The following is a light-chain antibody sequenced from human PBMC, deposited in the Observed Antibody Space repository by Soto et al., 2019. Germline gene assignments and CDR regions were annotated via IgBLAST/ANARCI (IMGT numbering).Light chain of an antibody. CDR1: QSVSSSY. CDR3: QQFGNSPKT. J-gene: IGKJ5*01. V-gene: IGKV3-20*01. CDR2: GAS. Sequence: ENVLTQSPGTLSLSPGERATLSCRASQSVSSSYLAWYQKKPGQAPRLLIYGASSRATGIPDRFSGSGSGTDFTLTISRLEPEDFAVYYCQQFGNSPKTFGQGTRLEIK.